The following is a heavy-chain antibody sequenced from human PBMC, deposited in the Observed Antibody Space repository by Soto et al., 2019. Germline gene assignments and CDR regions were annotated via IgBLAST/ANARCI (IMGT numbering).Heavy chain of an antibody. CDR2: ISHTGTT. CDR3: ARVTMVIRDSDHFGVDV. Sequence: NPSETLSLTCLVSVFPISSPYSCGWIRQPPGKGLEWIGSISHTGTTSYSPSLTSRVSISVDTSKNQVSLKLTSVTAADTAVYFCARVTMVIRDSDHFGVDVWGHGTTVTVSS. V-gene: IGHV4-38-2*02. D-gene: IGHD4-17*01. J-gene: IGHJ6*02. CDR1: VFPISSPYS.